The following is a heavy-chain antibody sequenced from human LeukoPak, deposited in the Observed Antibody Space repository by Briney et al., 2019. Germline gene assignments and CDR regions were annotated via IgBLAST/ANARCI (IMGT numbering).Heavy chain of an antibody. CDR1: GFTFSSYS. D-gene: IGHD3-10*01. CDR2: ISSSSSTI. Sequence: GGSLRLSCAASGFTFSSYSLNWVRQAPGKGLEWVSYISSSSSTIYYADSVKGRFTISRDNAKNSLYLQMNSLRAEDTAVYYCARTYYYGSGSYYPYLFDYWGQGTLVTVSS. CDR3: ARTYYYGSGSYYPYLFDY. J-gene: IGHJ4*02. V-gene: IGHV3-48*01.